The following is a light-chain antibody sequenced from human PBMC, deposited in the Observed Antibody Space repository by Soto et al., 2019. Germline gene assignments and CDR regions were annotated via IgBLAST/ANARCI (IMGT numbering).Light chain of an antibody. J-gene: IGKJ1*01. CDR1: QSVSSAY. V-gene: IGKV3-20*01. CDR2: AAS. Sequence: EIVLTQSPGTLYLSPGERATLSCRASQSVSSAYLAWYQHKPGQPPTLLIYAASSRVTGIPDRFSGSGSGTDFTLTISRLEREDFAVYYCQQYGRSATWTFGPGTKVEIK. CDR3: QQYGRSATWT.